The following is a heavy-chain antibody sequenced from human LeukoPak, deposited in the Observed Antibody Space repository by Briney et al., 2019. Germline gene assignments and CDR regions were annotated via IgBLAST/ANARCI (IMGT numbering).Heavy chain of an antibody. J-gene: IGHJ3*02. CDR3: AGGGQHAFDI. Sequence: SETLTLTCTVSAGSISSGSYYWSWIRQPAGKGLEWIGRIYTSGSTNYNPSLKSRVTISVDTSKNQFALKLSSVTAADTAVYYCAGGGQHAFDIWGQGTMVTVSS. V-gene: IGHV4-61*02. CDR2: IYTSGST. CDR1: AGSISSGSYY. D-gene: IGHD3-16*01.